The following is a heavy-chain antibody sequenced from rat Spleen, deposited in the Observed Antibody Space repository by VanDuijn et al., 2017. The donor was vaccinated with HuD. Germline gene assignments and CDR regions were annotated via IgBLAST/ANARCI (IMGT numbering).Heavy chain of an antibody. V-gene: IGHV5-7*01. D-gene: IGHD3-4*01. CDR2: ISYDGSST. Sequence: EVQLVESGGGLVQPGRSMKLSCAASGFTFSNYDMAWVRQAPKKGLEWVATISYDGSSTNYRDSVKGRFTISRDNAKSTLYLQMDSLRSEDTATYYGARPEPHYFDYWGQGVMVTVSS. CDR3: ARPEPHYFDY. CDR1: GFTFSNYD. J-gene: IGHJ2*01.